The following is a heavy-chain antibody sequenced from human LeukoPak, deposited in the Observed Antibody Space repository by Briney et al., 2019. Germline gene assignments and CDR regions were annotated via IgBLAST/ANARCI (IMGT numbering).Heavy chain of an antibody. CDR3: ATSLRGASDF. Sequence: SETLSLTCAVYGGSFSSGNYYYSWIRQHPGKGLEWIGYIHYSGSTYYNPSLKTRVTMSVDTSKTQFSLNLSSVTAADTAVYYCATSLRGASDFWGQGTLVTVSS. D-gene: IGHD3-10*01. V-gene: IGHV4-31*11. J-gene: IGHJ4*02. CDR2: IHYSGST. CDR1: GGSFSSGNYY.